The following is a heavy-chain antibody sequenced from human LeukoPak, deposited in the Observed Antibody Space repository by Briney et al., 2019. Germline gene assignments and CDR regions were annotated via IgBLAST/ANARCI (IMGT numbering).Heavy chain of an antibody. V-gene: IGHV4-4*02. CDR1: GGSITITNY. Sequence: PSGTLSLTCGVSGGSITITNYRTWVRQPPGKGLEWIGEVNLQGSTNYNPSLMGRVAISVDTSENHISLQLTSVTAADTAVYYCAREGGPYRPLDYSGQGTLVTVSS. CDR2: VNLQGST. J-gene: IGHJ4*02. CDR3: AREGGPYRPLDY.